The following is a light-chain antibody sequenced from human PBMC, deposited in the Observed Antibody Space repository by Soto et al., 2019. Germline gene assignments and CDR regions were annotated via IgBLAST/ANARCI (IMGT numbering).Light chain of an antibody. CDR2: GAS. CDR1: QSVSTH. Sequence: VVLPRAPAPXXVSPXERPTLSFRASQSVSTHLAWYQQKRGQAPRLXXYGASTGATGIPARFSGSGSETEFTLTISSLQSEDFAVYYCQHYNNWPPSTFGQGTKVDI. J-gene: IGKJ1*01. V-gene: IGKV3D-15*01. CDR3: QHYNNWPPST.